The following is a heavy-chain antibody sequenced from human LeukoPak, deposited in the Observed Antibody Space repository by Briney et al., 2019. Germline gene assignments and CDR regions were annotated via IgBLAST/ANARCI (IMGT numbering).Heavy chain of an antibody. CDR2: ISGSGGVI. CDR3: VKEGGYYYFEY. Sequence: GGSLSLSCAASGFTFSSYAMSWVRQAPGKGLEWVSTISGSGGVIHYADSVKGPFTISRDNSKNTLYLQVSSLRVEDTAVYFCVKEGGYYYFEYWGQGTPVTVSS. J-gene: IGHJ4*02. D-gene: IGHD3-22*01. CDR1: GFTFSSYA. V-gene: IGHV3-23*01.